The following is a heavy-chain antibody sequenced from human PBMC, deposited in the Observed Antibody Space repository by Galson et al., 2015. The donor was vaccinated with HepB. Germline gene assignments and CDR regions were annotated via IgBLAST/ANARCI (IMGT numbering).Heavy chain of an antibody. CDR2: IRYDGSNK. CDR3: AKDHDSSGYYYY. V-gene: IGHV3-30*02. J-gene: IGHJ4*02. D-gene: IGHD3-22*01. CDR1: GFTFSSYG. Sequence: SLRLSCAASGFTFSSYGMHWVRQAPGKGLEWVAFIRYDGSNKYYADSVKGRFTIPRDNSKNTLYLQMNSLRAEDTAVYYCAKDHDSSGYYYYWGQGTLVTVSS.